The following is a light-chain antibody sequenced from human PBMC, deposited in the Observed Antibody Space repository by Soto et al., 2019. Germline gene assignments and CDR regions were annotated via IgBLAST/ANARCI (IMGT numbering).Light chain of an antibody. J-gene: IGKJ4*01. CDR2: DAS. CDR1: QSVSSY. V-gene: IGKV3-11*01. Sequence: EIVLTKSPATQSLSPGERATLSCRASQSVSSYLAWYQQRPGQAPRLLIDDASNRATGVPARFSGSGSVTEFNLTISSREPEDFAVYYCQHRANWPLTFGGGPKLEIK. CDR3: QHRANWPLT.